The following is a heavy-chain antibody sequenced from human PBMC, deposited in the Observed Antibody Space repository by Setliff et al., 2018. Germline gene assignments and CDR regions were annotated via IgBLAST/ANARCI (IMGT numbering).Heavy chain of an antibody. CDR1: GVSISTSNW. V-gene: IGHV4-4*02. CDR3: ARDRQYCSSPTCYSSYFYYYGMDV. CDR2: IYHNGIT. D-gene: IGHD2-2*02. Sequence: SETLSLTCAVSGVSISTSNWWSWVRQPPGKGLEWIGEIYHNGITNYNPSLKSRVSISVDKSKNQVSLKLNSVTAADTAVYYCARDRQYCSSPTCYSSYFYYYGMDVWGQGTTVTVSS. J-gene: IGHJ6*02.